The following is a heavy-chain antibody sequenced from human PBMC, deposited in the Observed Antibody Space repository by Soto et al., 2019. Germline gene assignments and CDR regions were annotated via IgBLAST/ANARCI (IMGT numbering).Heavy chain of an antibody. CDR3: ARDTIFGVVPHFDY. Sequence: PSETLSLTCTVSGGSISSSSYYWVLIRQPPGKGLEWIGSIYYSGGTYYNPSLKSRVTISVDTSKNRFSLKLSSVTAADTAVHYCARDTIFGVVPHFDYWGQGTLVTVS. D-gene: IGHD3-3*01. V-gene: IGHV4-39*01. CDR2: IYYSGGT. CDR1: GGSISSSSYY. J-gene: IGHJ4*02.